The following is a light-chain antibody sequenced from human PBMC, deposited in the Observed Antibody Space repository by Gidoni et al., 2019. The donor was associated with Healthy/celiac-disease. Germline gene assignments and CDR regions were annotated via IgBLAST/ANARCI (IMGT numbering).Light chain of an antibody. CDR2: AAS. Sequence: DIQMTQSPSSLSASVGDRVTITCRASQSISNSLNWYRQKPGKAPKLLIFAASNLETGVPARFSGSGSGTDFTLTISSLQPEDFATYYCQQSHPTPFTFGPGTKVDCK. CDR1: QSISNS. J-gene: IGKJ3*01. V-gene: IGKV1-39*01. CDR3: QQSHPTPFT.